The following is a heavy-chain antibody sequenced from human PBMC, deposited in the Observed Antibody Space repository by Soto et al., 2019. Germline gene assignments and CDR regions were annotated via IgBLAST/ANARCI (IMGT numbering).Heavy chain of an antibody. CDR3: ARDPIAVAGVTFDY. CDR2: ISSNGSST. CDR1: GFTFSSYW. Sequence: EVQLVESGGGLVQPGGSLRLSCAASGFTFSSYWMNWVRPDPGKGLVWVARISSNGSSTTYADSVKGRFTISRDNAKNTLYLQMNSLRAEDTAVYYCARDPIAVAGVTFDYWGQGALVTVSS. J-gene: IGHJ4*02. D-gene: IGHD6-19*01. V-gene: IGHV3-74*01.